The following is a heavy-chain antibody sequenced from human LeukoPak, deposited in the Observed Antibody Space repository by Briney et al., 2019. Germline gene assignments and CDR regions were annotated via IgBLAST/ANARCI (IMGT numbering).Heavy chain of an antibody. J-gene: IGHJ3*02. CDR3: ARGHTLAFDI. D-gene: IGHD2-15*01. CDR1: GGSIRSTSYY. V-gene: IGHV4-39*07. CDR2: MFYSGST. Sequence: SETLSLTCTVSGGSIRSTSYYWGWIRQPPGKGLEWIGTMFYSGSTYYNPSLKSRVTLSVDTSKNQFSLKLSSVTAADTAVYYCARGHTLAFDIWGQGTMATVSS.